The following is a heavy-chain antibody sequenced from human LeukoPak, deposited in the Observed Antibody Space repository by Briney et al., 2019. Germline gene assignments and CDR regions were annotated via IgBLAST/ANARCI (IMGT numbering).Heavy chain of an antibody. Sequence: PSETLSLTCAVYGGSFSGYYWSWIRQPPGKGLEWIGEINHSGSTNYNPSLKSRVTISVDTSKSQFSLKLSSVTAADTAVYYCARMVYANYYYGMDVWGQGTTVTVSS. J-gene: IGHJ6*02. CDR3: ARMVYANYYYGMDV. V-gene: IGHV4-34*01. D-gene: IGHD2-8*01. CDR1: GGSFSGYY. CDR2: INHSGST.